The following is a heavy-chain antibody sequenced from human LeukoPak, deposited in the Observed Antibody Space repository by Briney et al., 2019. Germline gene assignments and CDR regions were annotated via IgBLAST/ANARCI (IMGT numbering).Heavy chain of an antibody. Sequence: GGSLRLSCAASGFTFSSYWMHWVRQAPGKGLVWVSRINPDGSSTSYADSVKGRFTISRDNAKNMLYLQLNSLRADDTAVYYCAKVSESNYDILTGYYTPYYFDYWGQGTLVTVSS. CDR1: GFTFSSYW. J-gene: IGHJ4*02. CDR3: AKVSESNYDILTGYYTPYYFDY. V-gene: IGHV3-74*01. D-gene: IGHD3-9*01. CDR2: INPDGSST.